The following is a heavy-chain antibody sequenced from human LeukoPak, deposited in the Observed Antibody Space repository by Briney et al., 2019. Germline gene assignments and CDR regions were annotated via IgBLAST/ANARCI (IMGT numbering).Heavy chain of an antibody. D-gene: IGHD5-12*01. CDR2: ISYDGSDK. CDR3: ARVGDSGYVINWFDP. J-gene: IGHJ5*02. V-gene: IGHV3-30*04. Sequence: GGSLRLSCAASGFTFFTYAMHWVRQAPGKGLEWVAVISYDGSDKYYSDSVKGRFTISRHNSKNTLYLQMNSLRAEDTAVYYCARVGDSGYVINWFDPWGQGTLVTVSS. CDR1: GFTFFTYA.